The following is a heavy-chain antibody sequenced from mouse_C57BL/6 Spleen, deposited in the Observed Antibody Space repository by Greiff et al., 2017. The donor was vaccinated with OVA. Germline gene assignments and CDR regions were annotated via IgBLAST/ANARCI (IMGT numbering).Heavy chain of an antibody. V-gene: IGHV1-81*01. D-gene: IGHD1-1*01. CDR2: IYPSSGNT. Sequence: VQLQESGAELARPGASVKLSCKASGYTFTSYGISWVKQSTGKGLEWIGEIYPSSGNTYYNEKFKGKATLTADKSSSTAYMELSSLTSEDSAVYFGAREITTVVDDWGQGTTLTVAS. J-gene: IGHJ2*01. CDR3: AREITTVVDD. CDR1: GYTFTSYG.